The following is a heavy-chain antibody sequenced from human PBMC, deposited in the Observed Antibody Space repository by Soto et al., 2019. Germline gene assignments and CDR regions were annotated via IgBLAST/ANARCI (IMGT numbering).Heavy chain of an antibody. CDR2: ISGSGGVT. D-gene: IGHD7-27*01. CDR1: GFTFSSYA. V-gene: IGHV3-23*01. Sequence: GGSLRLSCAASGFTFSSYAMSWVRQAPGKGLEWVSDISGSGGVTDYADSVKGRFTVSRDNSRNSLYLQMNSLRAEDTAVYYCARDLSWGSNWYYYMDVWGKGTTVTVSS. CDR3: ARDLSWGSNWYYYMDV. J-gene: IGHJ6*03.